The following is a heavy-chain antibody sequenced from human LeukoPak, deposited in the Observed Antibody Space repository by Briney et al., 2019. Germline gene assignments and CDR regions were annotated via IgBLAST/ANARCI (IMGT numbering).Heavy chain of an antibody. J-gene: IGHJ4*02. CDR2: KNPNSGNT. CDR1: GYTFTSYD. CDR3: VREGLDY. V-gene: IGHV1-8*03. Sequence: GASVKVSCKASGYTFTSYDINWVRQATGQGLEWMGFKNPNSGNTAYAQKFQGRVTITTDTSISTAYMELSSLRSEDTAVYYCVREGLDYWGQGTLVTVSS.